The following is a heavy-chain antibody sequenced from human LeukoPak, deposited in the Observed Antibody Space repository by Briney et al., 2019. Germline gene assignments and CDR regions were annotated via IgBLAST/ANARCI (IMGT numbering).Heavy chain of an antibody. CDR3: ARVVDDFWIGGLLGYVDY. V-gene: IGHV4-59*11. CDR1: GGSISSHY. Sequence: SETLSLTCNVSGGSISSHYWSWIRQPPGQGLERIGIYYSGSTNYNPSLKSRVTISVDTSKNQFSLKLSSVTAADTALYFCARVVDDFWIGGLLGYVDYWGQGILVTVSS. J-gene: IGHJ4*02. D-gene: IGHD3-3*01. CDR2: IYYSGST.